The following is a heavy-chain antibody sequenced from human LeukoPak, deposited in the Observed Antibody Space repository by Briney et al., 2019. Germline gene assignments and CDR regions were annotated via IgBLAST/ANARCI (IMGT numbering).Heavy chain of an antibody. J-gene: IGHJ3*02. CDR1: GFTFSSYG. V-gene: IGHV3-23*01. Sequence: SGGSLRLSCAASGFTFSSYGMSWVRQAPGKGLEWVSAISGSGGSTYYADSVKGRFTISRDNSKNTLYLQMNSLRAEDTAVYYCAKDASREGDYYDSSGYDDAFDIWGQGTMVTVSS. CDR2: ISGSGGST. D-gene: IGHD3-22*01. CDR3: AKDASREGDYYDSSGYDDAFDI.